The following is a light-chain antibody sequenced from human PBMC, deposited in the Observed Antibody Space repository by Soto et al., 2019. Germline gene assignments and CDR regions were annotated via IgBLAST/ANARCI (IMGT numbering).Light chain of an antibody. CDR1: SSDVGSNNG. Sequence: QSVLTQPPSVSGSPGQSVTISCTGTSSDVGSNNGVSWYQQPPGTAPKLMIYDVSNRPSGVPDRFSGCKSGNTASLTNSGLQAEDEGDYYCSSYTISSTYVFGTGTKLTVL. CDR3: SSYTISSTYV. CDR2: DVS. V-gene: IGLV2-18*02. J-gene: IGLJ1*01.